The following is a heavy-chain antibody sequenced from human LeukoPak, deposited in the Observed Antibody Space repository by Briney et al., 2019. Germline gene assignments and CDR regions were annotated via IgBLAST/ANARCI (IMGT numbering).Heavy chain of an antibody. CDR3: ARESMVRGVITESFDY. D-gene: IGHD3-10*01. CDR1: GDSVSSNSAA. Sequence: SQTLSLTCAISGDSVSSNSAAWNWIRQSPSRGLEWLGRTYYGSKWYNDYAVSVKSRITINPDTSKNQFSLQLNSVTPEDTAVYYCARESMVRGVITESFDYWGQGTLVTVPS. V-gene: IGHV6-1*01. J-gene: IGHJ4*02. CDR2: TYYGSKWYN.